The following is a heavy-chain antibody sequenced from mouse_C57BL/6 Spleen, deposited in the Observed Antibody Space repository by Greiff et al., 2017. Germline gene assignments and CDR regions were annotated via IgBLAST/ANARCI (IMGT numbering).Heavy chain of an antibody. V-gene: IGHV5-17*01. CDR1: GFTFSDYG. J-gene: IGHJ1*03. D-gene: IGHD4-1*01. CDR3: ARNWDWRYFDV. CDR2: ISSGSSTI. Sequence: EVHLVESGGGLVKPGGSLKLSCAASGFTFSDYGMHWVRQAPEKGLEWVAYISSGSSTIYYADTVKGRFTISRDNAKNTMFLQMTSLRSEDTAMYYCARNWDWRYFDVWGTGTTVTVSS.